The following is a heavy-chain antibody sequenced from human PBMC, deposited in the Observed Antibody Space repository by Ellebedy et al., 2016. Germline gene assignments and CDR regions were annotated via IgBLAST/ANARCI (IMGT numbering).Heavy chain of an antibody. D-gene: IGHD1-26*01. CDR1: GFSFSSAY. CDR3: ARGDTTVYYFYMDV. J-gene: IGHJ6*03. V-gene: IGHV3-23*01. Sequence: GGSLRLXXAASGFSFSSAYMSWVRQAPGKGLQWVSAISGAGGTTHYGDSVKGRFTISRDNSKNTLYLQMNSLRAEDTAVYYCARGDTTVYYFYMDVWGKGTTVTVSS. CDR2: ISGAGGTT.